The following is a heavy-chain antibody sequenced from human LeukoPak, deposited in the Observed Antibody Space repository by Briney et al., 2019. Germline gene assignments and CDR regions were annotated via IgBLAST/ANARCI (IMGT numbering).Heavy chain of an antibody. CDR3: ARGYDGSGYYYRNWYFDL. CDR2: IYTSGST. J-gene: IGHJ2*01. CDR1: GGSTSSGSYY. V-gene: IGHV4-61*02. Sequence: SETLSLTCTVSGGSTSSGSYYWSWIRQPAGQGLEYIGRIYTSGSTNYNPSLKSRVTISVDTSKNQFSLKLSSVTAADTAVYYCARGYDGSGYYYRNWYFDLWGRGTLVTVSS. D-gene: IGHD3-22*01.